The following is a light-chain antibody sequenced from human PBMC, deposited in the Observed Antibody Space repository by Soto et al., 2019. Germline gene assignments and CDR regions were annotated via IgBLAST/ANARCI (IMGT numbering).Light chain of an antibody. Sequence: DIVMTQSPLFLPVTLGQPASFSCSSSQSLVFSDGNTYLTWFHQRPGQSPRXXXYMVSNRDSGVPDRFSGSGSGTDVTLKISRVQAEDVGVYYCMQAAHWPWTFGQGTKVDIK. CDR1: QSLVFSDGNTY. V-gene: IGKV2-30*01. CDR2: MVS. CDR3: MQAAHWPWT. J-gene: IGKJ1*01.